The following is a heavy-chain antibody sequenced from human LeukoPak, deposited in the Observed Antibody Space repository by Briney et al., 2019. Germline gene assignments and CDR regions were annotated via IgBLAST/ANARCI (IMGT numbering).Heavy chain of an antibody. CDR1: GFTFDDYI. D-gene: IGHD3-22*01. Sequence: GGSLRLSCEASGFTFDDYIMHWVRQAPGKGLEWVSLVSWDGDTTYYADSVKGRFTISRDNSKNSLYLQMNSLRTEDTALYYCAKARGLIGGAFDIWGQGTMVTVSS. V-gene: IGHV3-43*01. CDR2: VSWDGDTT. J-gene: IGHJ3*02. CDR3: AKARGLIGGAFDI.